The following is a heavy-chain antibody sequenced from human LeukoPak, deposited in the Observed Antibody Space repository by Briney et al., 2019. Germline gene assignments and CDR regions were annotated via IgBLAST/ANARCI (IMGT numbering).Heavy chain of an antibody. CDR2: ILSSGTT. CDR3: ARQWAFGAPDS. Sequence: SGTLSLTCSVSGGSINSYYWSWIRQPPGRGLEWIGYILSSGTTHYKPSLKSRATISMDTSKNQFSLKLTSVTAADTALYYCARQWAFGAPDSWGRGMLVTVSS. V-gene: IGHV4-59*08. CDR1: GGSINSYY. J-gene: IGHJ4*02. D-gene: IGHD3-16*01.